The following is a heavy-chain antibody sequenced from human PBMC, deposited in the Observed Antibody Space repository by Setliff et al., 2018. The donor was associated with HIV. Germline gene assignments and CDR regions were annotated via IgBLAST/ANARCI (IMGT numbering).Heavy chain of an antibody. J-gene: IGHJ4*02. CDR3: AREGSNPFRYFFDF. CDR1: GYTFDVFS. V-gene: IGHV1-2*02. CDR2: INPKSGGT. D-gene: IGHD4-4*01. Sequence: ASVKVSCKTSGYTFDVFSIHWVRQAPGQGPEWMGWINPKSGGTKYAQRFQGRVAMTRDTSTRTVYMDLTRLRSDDTAVYYCAREGSNPFRYFFDFWGQGARVTVSS.